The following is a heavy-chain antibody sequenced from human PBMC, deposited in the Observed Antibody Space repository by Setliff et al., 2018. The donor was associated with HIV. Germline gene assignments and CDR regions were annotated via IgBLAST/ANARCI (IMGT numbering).Heavy chain of an antibody. Sequence: PSETLSLTCTVSGGSISSGSYYWSWIRQPAGKGLEWIGHIYFSGSTNYNPSLKSRVTISVDKSKNQFSLKLSSVTAADTAVYYCARHESGRSSSWSNFDYWGQGTLVSVSS. J-gene: IGHJ4*02. CDR1: GGSISSGSYY. V-gene: IGHV4-61*10. CDR2: IYFSGST. D-gene: IGHD6-13*01. CDR3: ARHESGRSSSWSNFDY.